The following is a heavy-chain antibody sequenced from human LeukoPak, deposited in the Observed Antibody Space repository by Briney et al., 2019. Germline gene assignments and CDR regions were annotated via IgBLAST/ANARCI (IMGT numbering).Heavy chain of an antibody. V-gene: IGHV6-1*01. J-gene: IGHJ6*02. CDR1: GDTVSSKRAA. Sequence: SQTLSLTCAISGDTVSSKRAAWNWIRQSPLRGLEWLGRTFYRSKWYNDYAVSVKSRITINPDTSKNQFSLQLNSVTPEDTAVYYCARCLARKPAYYGMDVWGQGTTVTVSS. D-gene: IGHD5/OR15-5a*01. CDR2: TFYRSKWYN. CDR3: ARCLARKPAYYGMDV.